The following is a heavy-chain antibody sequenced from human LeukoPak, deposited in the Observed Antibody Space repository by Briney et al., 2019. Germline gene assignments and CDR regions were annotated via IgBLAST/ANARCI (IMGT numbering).Heavy chain of an antibody. V-gene: IGHV1-69*01. Sequence: SVKVSCKASRGTFSSYAISWVRQAPGQGLEWMGGIIPIFGTANYAQKFQGRVTITADESTSTAYMELSSLRSEDTAAYYCARDYSSGYSRAHDAFDIWGQGTMVTVSS. CDR2: IIPIFGTA. CDR1: RGTFSSYA. CDR3: ARDYSSGYSRAHDAFDI. D-gene: IGHD3-22*01. J-gene: IGHJ3*02.